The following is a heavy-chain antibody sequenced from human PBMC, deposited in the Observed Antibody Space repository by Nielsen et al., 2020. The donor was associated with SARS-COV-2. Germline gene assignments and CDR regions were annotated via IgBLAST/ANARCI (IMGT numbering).Heavy chain of an antibody. V-gene: IGHV1-18*01. CDR3: ARDQVRIAAAGPAGIYYYYGMDV. CDR2: ISAYNGNT. CDR1: GYTFTSYG. J-gene: IGHJ6*02. Sequence: ASVKVSCKASGYTFTSYGISWVRQAPGQGLEWMGWISAYNGNTNYAQKLQGRVTMTTDTSTSTAYMELRSLRSDDTAVYYCARDQVRIAAAGPAGIYYYYGMDVWGQGTTVTVSS. D-gene: IGHD6-13*01.